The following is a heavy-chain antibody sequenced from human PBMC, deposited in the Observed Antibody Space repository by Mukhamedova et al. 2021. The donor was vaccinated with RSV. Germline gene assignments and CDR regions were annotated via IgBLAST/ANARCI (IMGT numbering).Heavy chain of an antibody. CDR2: GNNK. Sequence: GNNKYYADSVKGRFTISRDNSKNTLYLQMDGLRGEDTAVYSCAIESYGNYYFDYWGQGALVTVSS. D-gene: IGHD4-11*01. J-gene: IGHJ4*02. V-gene: IGHV3-30*01. CDR3: AIESYGNYYFDY.